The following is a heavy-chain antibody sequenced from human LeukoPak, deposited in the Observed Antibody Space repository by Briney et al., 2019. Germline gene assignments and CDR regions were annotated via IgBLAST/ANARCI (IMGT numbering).Heavy chain of an antibody. J-gene: IGHJ4*02. Sequence: SETLSLTCNVSGGSISSSSYFWGWIRQPPGKGLEWIGSIYYSGDTYYNPSLESRVTISVDTSKNQFSLKLNSVTAADTAVFYCARQNGGYSAYDLSTFDSWGQGALVTVSS. D-gene: IGHD5-12*01. V-gene: IGHV4-39*01. CDR2: IYYSGDT. CDR1: GGSISSSSYF. CDR3: ARQNGGYSAYDLSTFDS.